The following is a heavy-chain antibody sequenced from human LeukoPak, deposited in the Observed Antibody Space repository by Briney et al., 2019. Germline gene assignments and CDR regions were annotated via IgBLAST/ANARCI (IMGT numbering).Heavy chain of an antibody. Sequence: PSETLSLTCTVSGGSISSYYRSWIRQPAGKGLEWIGRIHTSGSTNYNPSLKSRVTMSVDTSKNQFSLKVTSVTAADAAVYYRARAWQWLPLDSWGQGTLVTVSS. CDR3: ARAWQWLPLDS. CDR1: GGSISSYY. V-gene: IGHV4-4*07. J-gene: IGHJ4*02. CDR2: IHTSGST. D-gene: IGHD6-19*01.